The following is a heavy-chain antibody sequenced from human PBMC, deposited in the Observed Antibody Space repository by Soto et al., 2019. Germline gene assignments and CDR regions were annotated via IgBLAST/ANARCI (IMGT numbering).Heavy chain of an antibody. CDR2: IYSGGST. CDR3: TKDGVANWFDP. J-gene: IGHJ5*02. D-gene: IGHD3-16*01. V-gene: IGHV3-53*01. Sequence: PGGSLRLSCAASGFTVSSNYMSWVRQAPGKGLEWVSVIYSGGSTYYADSVKGRFTISRDNSKNTLYLQMNSLRAEDTAVYYCTKDGVANWFDPWGQGTLVTVSS. CDR1: GFTVSSNY.